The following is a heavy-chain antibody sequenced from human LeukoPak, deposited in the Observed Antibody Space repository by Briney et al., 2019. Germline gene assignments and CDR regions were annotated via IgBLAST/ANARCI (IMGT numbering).Heavy chain of an antibody. J-gene: IGHJ4*02. CDR2: IYYTGST. CDR1: GGSISSPSYY. CDR3: ATPGSGWLDY. V-gene: IGHV4-39*01. Sequence: SGTLSLACTVSGGSISSPSYYWGWIRQPPGKGLEWIGSIYYTGSTYYNPSLKSRVTISVDTSQNQFSLKLSSVTAADTAVYYCATPGSGWLDYWGQGTLVTFSS. D-gene: IGHD6-19*01.